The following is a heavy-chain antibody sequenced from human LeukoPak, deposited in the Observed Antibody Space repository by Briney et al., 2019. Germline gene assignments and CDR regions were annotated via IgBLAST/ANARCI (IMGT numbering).Heavy chain of an antibody. CDR3: AKRRFDSSGYHFDY. CDR2: ISGSDFGT. Sequence: PGGSLSLSCAASGFTFSSYDKNWVRQAPGKGLEWVSTISGSDFGTYYAASVKGRFTISRDNSKNTLYIQMNSLRAEDTAVYYCAKRRFDSSGYHFDYWGQGTLVTVSS. CDR1: GFTFSSYD. D-gene: IGHD3-22*01. V-gene: IGHV3-23*01. J-gene: IGHJ4*02.